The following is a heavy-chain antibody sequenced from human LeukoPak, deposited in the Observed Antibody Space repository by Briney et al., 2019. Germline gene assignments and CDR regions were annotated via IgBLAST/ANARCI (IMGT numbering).Heavy chain of an antibody. CDR1: GYTFTSYD. V-gene: IGHV1-8*01. D-gene: IGHD6-13*01. CDR3: ARGPYSSSWYIAY. Sequence: ASVKVSCKASGYTFTSYDINWVRQATGQGREWMGWMNPNSGNTSYAQKFQGRVTMTRNTSISTAYMELSSLRSEDTAAYYCARGPYSSSWYIAYWGQGTLVTVSS. CDR2: MNPNSGNT. J-gene: IGHJ4*02.